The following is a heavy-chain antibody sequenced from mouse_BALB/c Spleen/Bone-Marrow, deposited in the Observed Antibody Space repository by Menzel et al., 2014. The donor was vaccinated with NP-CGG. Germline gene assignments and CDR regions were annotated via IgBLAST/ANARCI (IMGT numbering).Heavy chain of an antibody. Sequence: VQLKQSGAELVKPGASVKLSCTASGFNIKDTYMHWVKQRPEQGLEWIGRIDPANGNTKYDPKFQGKATITADTSSNTAYLQLSSLTSEDTAVYYCASYYYGSNLFAYWGQGTLVTVSA. D-gene: IGHD1-1*01. V-gene: IGHV14-3*02. CDR1: GFNIKDTY. J-gene: IGHJ3*01. CDR3: ASYYYGSNLFAY. CDR2: IDPANGNT.